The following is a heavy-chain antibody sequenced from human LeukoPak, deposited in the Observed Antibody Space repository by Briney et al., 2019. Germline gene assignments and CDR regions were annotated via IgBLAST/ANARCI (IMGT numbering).Heavy chain of an antibody. J-gene: IGHJ4*02. CDR1: GFTFSSFG. CDR3: ASGGYDYGRD. Sequence: GGCLRLSCAGSGFTFSSFGMNWVRQAPGKGLEWVSYISSSIGTMYYTASVKGRFTISRDNAKSSLYLQMNSLRDEDTAVYYCASGGYDYGRDWGQGTLVTVSS. D-gene: IGHD5-18*01. CDR2: ISSSIGTM. V-gene: IGHV3-48*02.